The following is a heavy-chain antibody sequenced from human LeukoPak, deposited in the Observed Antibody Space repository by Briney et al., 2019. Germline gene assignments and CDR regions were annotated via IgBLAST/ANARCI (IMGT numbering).Heavy chain of an antibody. CDR1: GFPFSSYW. CDR2: IKQDGSEK. D-gene: IGHD7-27*01. V-gene: IGHV3-7*03. J-gene: IGHJ4*02. CDR3: RTGDDY. Sequence: GALLLSFAASGFPFSSYWMSWGRQAPGKGLEWVANIKQDGSEKYYVDSVKGRFTISRGNAKNSLYLQMNSLRAEDTAVYYCRTGDDYWGQGTLVTVSS.